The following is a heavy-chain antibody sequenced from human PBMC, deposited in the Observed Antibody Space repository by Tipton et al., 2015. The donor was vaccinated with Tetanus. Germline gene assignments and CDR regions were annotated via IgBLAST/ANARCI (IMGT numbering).Heavy chain of an antibody. CDR3: ARDSQNIPTEGTSVAAY. D-gene: IGHD2/OR15-2a*01. J-gene: IGHJ4*02. CDR2: INPNSGVT. V-gene: IGHV1-2*02. CDR1: GYSFTGHY. Sequence: QLVQSGAEVKNPGASAKVPCKASGYSFTGHYMHWVRQAPGQGLEWMGWINPNSGVTSYAQKFQGRVTMTRDTSTSTAYMELSRLRFDDTAVYYCARDSQNIPTEGTSVAAYWGQGTLVTVSS.